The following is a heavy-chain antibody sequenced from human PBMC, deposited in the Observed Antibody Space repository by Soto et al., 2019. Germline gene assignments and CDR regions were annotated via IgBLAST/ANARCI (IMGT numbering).Heavy chain of an antibody. CDR2: VSYDATNK. J-gene: IGHJ5*02. CDR1: GFTFSGIA. Sequence: QMQLVESGGGVVRPGTSLTLACAASGFTFSGIAMHWVRQAPGKGLEWVAVVSYDATNKFYGESVKGRFTVSRDNSKHTLYLHMTSLRPEDTATYYCAKALSFTSSALDSWGQGSLVIVS. D-gene: IGHD2-2*01. V-gene: IGHV3-30*18. CDR3: AKALSFTSSALDS.